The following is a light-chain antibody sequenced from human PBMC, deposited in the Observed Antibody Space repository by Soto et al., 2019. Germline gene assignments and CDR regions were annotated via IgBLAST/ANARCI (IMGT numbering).Light chain of an antibody. CDR2: GAS. V-gene: IGKV3-20*01. J-gene: IGKJ3*01. CDR1: QSVSSSY. Sequence: EIVLTQSPGTLSLCPGERATLSCRASQSVSSSYLAWYQQKPGQAPRLLIYGASSRATGIPDRFSGSGSGTDFALTISRLEAEDFAVYYCQQFGGSPLFTFGPGTKVDVK. CDR3: QQFGGSPLFT.